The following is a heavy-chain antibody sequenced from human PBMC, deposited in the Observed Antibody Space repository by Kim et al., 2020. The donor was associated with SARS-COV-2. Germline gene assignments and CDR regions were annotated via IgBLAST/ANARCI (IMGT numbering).Heavy chain of an antibody. Sequence: GGSLRLSCAASGFTFSSYGMHWVRQAPGKGLEWVAVIWYDGSNKYYADSVKGRFTISRDNSKNTLYLQMNSLRAEDTAVYYCARDRNRYQIYWFDPWGQGTLVTVSS. V-gene: IGHV3-33*01. CDR1: GFTFSSYG. CDR2: IWYDGSNK. J-gene: IGHJ5*02. D-gene: IGHD2-2*01. CDR3: ARDRNRYQIYWFDP.